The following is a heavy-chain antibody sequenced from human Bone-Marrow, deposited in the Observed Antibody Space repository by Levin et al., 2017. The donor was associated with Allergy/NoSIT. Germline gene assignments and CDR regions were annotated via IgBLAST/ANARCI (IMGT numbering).Heavy chain of an antibody. CDR1: GFTFSSYA. V-gene: IGHV3-23*01. D-gene: IGHD6-13*01. CDR3: AKGLAGTRSFDI. CDR2: ISGSGGST. Sequence: GESLKISCAASGFTFSSYAMSWVRQAPGKGLEWVSAISGSGGSTYYADSVKGRFTISRDNSKNTLYLQMNSLRAEDTAVYYCAKGLAGTRSFDIWGQGTMVTVSS. J-gene: IGHJ3*02.